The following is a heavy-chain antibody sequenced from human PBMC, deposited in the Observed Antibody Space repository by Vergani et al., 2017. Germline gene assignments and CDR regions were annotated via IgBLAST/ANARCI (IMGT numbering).Heavy chain of an antibody. CDR2: ISYDGSNK. CDR3: AKDAIAARPDGLYSYCMDV. J-gene: IGHJ6*03. CDR1: GFTFSSYG. V-gene: IGHV3-30*18. Sequence: QVQLVESGGVVVQPGRSLRLSCAASGFTFSSYGMHGVRQAPGKVLEWVAVISYDGSNKYYADSVKGRFTIPRDNSQNTLYLQMNSLRAEDTAVYYCAKDAIAARPDGLYSYCMDVWGKGTSVTVSS. D-gene: IGHD6-6*01.